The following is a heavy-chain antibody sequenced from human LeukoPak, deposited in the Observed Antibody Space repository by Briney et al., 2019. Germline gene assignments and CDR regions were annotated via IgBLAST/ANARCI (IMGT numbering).Heavy chain of an antibody. D-gene: IGHD2-2*01. CDR1: GLTFTSHW. CDR2: INSDGSST. J-gene: IGHJ6*03. Sequence: EGALRLACSASGLTFTSHWVHWVRLDTREGLMWVSRINSDGSSTTYADSVKGRFTTSRDNAKNTLYLQMNSLRAEDTAVYFCATFPARGFYMDVWGRGTTVTVSS. V-gene: IGHV3-74*01. CDR3: ATFPARGFYMDV.